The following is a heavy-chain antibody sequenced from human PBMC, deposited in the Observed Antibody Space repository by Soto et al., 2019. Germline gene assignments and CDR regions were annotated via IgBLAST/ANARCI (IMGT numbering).Heavy chain of an antibody. J-gene: IGHJ4*02. V-gene: IGHV1-69*01. Sequence: SVKGYCKASGGTFGSHGVAWVRQAHGQGLEWMGGFIAMLGTPTYAKKVQGRATITADESLTSSYLELRSLRSEDTAVYFGARGAIAKFAYWGQGTVVTVSS. D-gene: IGHD2-2*01. CDR3: ARGAIAKFAY. CDR1: GGTFGSHG. CDR2: FIAMLGTP.